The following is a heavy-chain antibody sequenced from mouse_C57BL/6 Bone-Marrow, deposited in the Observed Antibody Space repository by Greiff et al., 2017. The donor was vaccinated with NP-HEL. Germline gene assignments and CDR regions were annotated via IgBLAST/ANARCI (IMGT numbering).Heavy chain of an antibody. J-gene: IGHJ1*03. V-gene: IGHV5-17*01. CDR1: GFTFSDYG. Sequence: EVMLVESGGGLVKPGGSLKLSCAASGFTFSDYGMHWVRQAPEKGLEWVAYISSGSSTIYYADTVKGRFTISRDNAKNTLFLQMTSLRSEDTAMYYCARWSSWYFDVWGTGTTVTVSS. CDR3: ARWSSWYFDV. CDR2: ISSGSSTI.